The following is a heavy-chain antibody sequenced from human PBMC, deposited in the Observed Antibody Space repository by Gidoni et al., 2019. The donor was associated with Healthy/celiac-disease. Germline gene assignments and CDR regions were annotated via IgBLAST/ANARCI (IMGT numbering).Heavy chain of an antibody. CDR2: INPNSGGT. J-gene: IGHJ6*02. V-gene: IGHV1-2*02. Sequence: QVQLVQSGAEVKKPGASVKVSCKASGYTFTGYYMHWVRQAPGKGLEWMGWINPNSGGTNYAQKFQGRVTMTRDTSISTAYMELSRLRSDDTAVYYCARGYYDFWSGYSSLDYYYYGMDVWGQGTTVTVSS. CDR1: GYTFTGYY. D-gene: IGHD3-3*01. CDR3: ARGYYDFWSGYSSLDYYYYGMDV.